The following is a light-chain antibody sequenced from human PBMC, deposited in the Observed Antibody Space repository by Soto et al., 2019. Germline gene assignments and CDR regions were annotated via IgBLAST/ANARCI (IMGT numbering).Light chain of an antibody. J-gene: IGKJ4*01. CDR3: QQSFTTPRT. CDR1: QSIGRF. V-gene: IGKV1-39*01. CDR2: VAS. Sequence: DIQMTQSPSSLSASVGDRVTITCRASQSIGRFLNWHQQKPGKAPNVLINVASTLRSGVPSRFSGSGSGTDFNLTINSLQPEDFATYFCQQSFTTPRTFGGGTKVEIK.